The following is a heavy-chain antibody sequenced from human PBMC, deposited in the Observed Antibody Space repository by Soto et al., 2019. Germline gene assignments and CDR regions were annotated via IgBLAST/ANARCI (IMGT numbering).Heavy chain of an antibody. CDR2: ISAYNGNT. CDR3: ARDSPGYCSGGTCYLTYYYMDV. Sequence: QDQLVQSGAEVKKPGASVKVSCKASGYTFTNYGLSWVRQAPGQGLEWMGWISAYNGNTHYAQKVQGRVTMTTDTATRTAYMELRSLRSDDTAVYYCARDSPGYCSGGTCYLTYYYMDVWGKGTTVTVSS. V-gene: IGHV1-18*01. J-gene: IGHJ6*03. D-gene: IGHD2-15*01. CDR1: GYTFTNYG.